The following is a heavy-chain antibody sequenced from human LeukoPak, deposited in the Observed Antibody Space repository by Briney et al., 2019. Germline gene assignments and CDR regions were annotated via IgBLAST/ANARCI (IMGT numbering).Heavy chain of an antibody. CDR2: MNPNSGNT. J-gene: IGHJ4*02. Sequence: ASVKVSCKVSGYTLTELSMHWVRQATGQGLEWMGWMNPNSGNTGYAQKFQGRVTMTRNTSISTAYMELSSLRSEDTAVYYCARAPPKRRGYSYGPREDYWGQGTLVTVSS. V-gene: IGHV1-8*01. CDR1: GYTLTELS. D-gene: IGHD5-18*01. CDR3: ARAPPKRRGYSYGPREDY.